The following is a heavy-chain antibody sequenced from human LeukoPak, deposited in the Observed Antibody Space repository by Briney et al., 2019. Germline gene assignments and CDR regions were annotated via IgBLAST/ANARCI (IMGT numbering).Heavy chain of an antibody. Sequence: ASVKVSCKASGYTFTGYYMHWVRQAPGQGLEWMGWINPNSGGTNYAQKFQGRVTMTRDTSISTAYMELSRLRSDDTAVYYCARGDDFWSGYSYYYMDVWGKGTTVTVSS. D-gene: IGHD3-3*01. J-gene: IGHJ6*03. CDR1: GYTFTGYY. CDR2: INPNSGGT. V-gene: IGHV1-2*02. CDR3: ARGDDFWSGYSYYYMDV.